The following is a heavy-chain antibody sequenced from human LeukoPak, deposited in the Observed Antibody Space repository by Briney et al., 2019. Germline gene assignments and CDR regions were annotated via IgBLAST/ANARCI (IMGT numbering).Heavy chain of an antibody. D-gene: IGHD1-26*01. V-gene: IGHV3-9*01. CDR1: GFTFDDYA. CDR2: ISWNSGSI. CDR3: AKDIDLAGGSLDY. J-gene: IGHJ4*02. Sequence: GGSLRLSCAASGFTFDDYAMHWVRQAPGKGLEWVSGISWNSGSIGYADSVKGRFTISRDNAKNSLYLQMNSLRAEDTALYYCAKDIDLAGGSLDYWGQGTLVTVSS.